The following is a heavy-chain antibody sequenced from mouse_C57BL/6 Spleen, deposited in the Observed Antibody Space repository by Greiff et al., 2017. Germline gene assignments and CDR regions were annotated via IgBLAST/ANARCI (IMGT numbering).Heavy chain of an antibody. CDR3: TSGIYYDYDKAY. V-gene: IGHV1-5*01. D-gene: IGHD2-4*01. J-gene: IGHJ3*01. Sequence: EVQLQESGTVLARPGASVKMSCKTSGYTFTSYWMHWVKQRPGQGLEWIGAIYPGNSDTSYNQKFKGKAKLTAVTSASTAYMELSSLTNEDSAVYYCTSGIYYDYDKAYWGQGTLVTVSA. CDR2: IYPGNSDT. CDR1: GYTFTSYW.